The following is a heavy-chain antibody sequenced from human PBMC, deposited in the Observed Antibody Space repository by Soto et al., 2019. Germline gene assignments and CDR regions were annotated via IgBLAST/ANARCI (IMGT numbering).Heavy chain of an antibody. Sequence: GGSLRLSCAASGFTFSSYGMHWVRQAPGKGLEWVAVIWYDGSNKYYADSVKGRFTISRDNSKNTLYLQMNSLRAEDTAVYYCARDIEAFGVVGFRPFDYWGQGTLVTVSS. CDR1: GFTFSSYG. V-gene: IGHV3-33*01. CDR3: ARDIEAFGVVGFRPFDY. J-gene: IGHJ4*02. CDR2: IWYDGSNK. D-gene: IGHD3-3*01.